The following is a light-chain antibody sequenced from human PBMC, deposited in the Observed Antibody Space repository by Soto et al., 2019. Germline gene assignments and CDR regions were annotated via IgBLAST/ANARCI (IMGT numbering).Light chain of an antibody. V-gene: IGLV2-8*01. Sequence: QSALTQPPSASGSPGQSVTISCTGTSSDVGGYDYVSWYQQRPGKAPKLLIHEVTERPSGVPDRFSGSKSGNTASLTVSGLQAEDEADYYCSSYAGRTLYVFGTGTKVTV. CDR3: SSYAGRTLYV. CDR2: EVT. J-gene: IGLJ1*01. CDR1: SSDVGGYDY.